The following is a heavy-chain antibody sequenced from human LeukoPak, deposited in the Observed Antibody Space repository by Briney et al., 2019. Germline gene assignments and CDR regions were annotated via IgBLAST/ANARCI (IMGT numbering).Heavy chain of an antibody. CDR1: GGSISNYY. J-gene: IGHJ5*02. CDR2: IYSSWTT. D-gene: IGHD5-12*01. CDR3: ASGASGYDP. V-gene: IGHV4-4*07. Sequence: SETLSLTCTVSGGSISNYYCSWIRQPAGQGLESIGRIYSSWTTIYNPSLKRRITISVHTSKTQFSLKLSSVPAAHTAVYFCASGASGYDPWGEGTLVTVSS.